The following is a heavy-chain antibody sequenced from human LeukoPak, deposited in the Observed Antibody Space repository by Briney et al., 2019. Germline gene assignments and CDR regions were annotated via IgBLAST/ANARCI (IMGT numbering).Heavy chain of an antibody. CDR3: ARGLLEETYHYGMDV. CDR2: ISSGSGNK. V-gene: IGHV3-48*02. J-gene: IGHJ6*02. CDR1: GFTFSAYG. Sequence: GGSLRLSCAASGFTFSAYGMHWVRQAPGKGLQWVSFISSGSGNKFYADSVKGRFTISRDNADNSLYLQMDGLRDEDTAIYYCARGLLEETYHYGMDVWGQGTTVTVSS. D-gene: IGHD1-1*01.